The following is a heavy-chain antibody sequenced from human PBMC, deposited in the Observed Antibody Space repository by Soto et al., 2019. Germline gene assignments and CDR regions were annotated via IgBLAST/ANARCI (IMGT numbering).Heavy chain of an antibody. CDR3: ARDPGYGRGVSFYP. Sequence: EVQLVESGGGLVQPGGSLRLSCAASGFSVSDSYMSWVRQAPGKGLEWISVIYSSGDTYYADSVKGRLTISRDNSRNTLYLQIHDLRVEDTAISCCARDPGYGRGVSFYPWCQGIPVSDSS. D-gene: IGHD2-8*01. CDR2: IYSSGDT. CDR1: GFSVSDSY. J-gene: IGHJ5*02. V-gene: IGHV3-66*01.